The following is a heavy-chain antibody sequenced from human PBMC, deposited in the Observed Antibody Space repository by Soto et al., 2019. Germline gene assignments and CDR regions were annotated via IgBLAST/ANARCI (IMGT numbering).Heavy chain of an antibody. J-gene: IGHJ3*02. CDR1: GGPISAFF. D-gene: IGHD6-6*01. CDR3: ARSPSTSSIGSFDI. CDR2: IYQTGYT. Sequence: NPSETLSLTCTVSGGPISAFFWNWIRQSPGKGLEWIGRIYQTGYTRYNPSLQSRVTMSVDPSKHQFSLQVRSVTAADTAVYYCARSPSTSSIGSFDIWGQGRMVTVSS. V-gene: IGHV4-4*07.